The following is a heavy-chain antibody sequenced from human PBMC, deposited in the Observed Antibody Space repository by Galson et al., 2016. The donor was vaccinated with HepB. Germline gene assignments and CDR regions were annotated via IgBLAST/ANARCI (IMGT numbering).Heavy chain of an antibody. J-gene: IGHJ5*02. V-gene: IGHV3-33*01. D-gene: IGHD5-24*01. CDR3: ARLPTHIERVAILPDL. CDR1: GFNFNDSG. CDR2: IWYHGGHK. Sequence: SLRLSCAASGFNFNDSGMHWVRQAPAKGLEWVAVIWYHGGHKDYLDSVKGRFTISRDNTKNTLYLQMDSLRVEDTAVYYCARLPTHIERVAILPDLWGQGTLVAVSS.